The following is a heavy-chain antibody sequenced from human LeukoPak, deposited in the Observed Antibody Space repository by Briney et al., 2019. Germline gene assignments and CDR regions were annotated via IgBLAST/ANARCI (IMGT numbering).Heavy chain of an antibody. V-gene: IGHV3-23*01. CDR3: AKGSGSHSGNYYVY. Sequence: PGGSLRLSCAASGFTFSSYAMSWVRQAPGKGLEWVSTINDSGDSTYYADSVKGRFTISRDNSKNTLYLQMNSLGAEDTAVYYCAKGSGSHSGNYYVYWGQGTLVTVSS. CDR2: INDSGDST. CDR1: GFTFSSYA. D-gene: IGHD1-26*01. J-gene: IGHJ4*02.